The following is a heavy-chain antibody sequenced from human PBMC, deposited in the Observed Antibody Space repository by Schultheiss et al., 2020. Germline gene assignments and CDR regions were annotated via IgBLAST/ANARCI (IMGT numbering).Heavy chain of an antibody. CDR3: ARPAGTPSYMDV. V-gene: IGHV4-34*01. Sequence: SQTLSLTCAVYGGSFSGYYWGWIRQPPGKGLEWIGEINHSGSTYYNPSLKSRVTISVDTSKNQFSLKLSSVTAADTAVYYCARPAGTPSYMDVWGKGTTVTVSS. CDR2: INHSGST. CDR1: GGSFSGYY. J-gene: IGHJ6*03. D-gene: IGHD6-19*01.